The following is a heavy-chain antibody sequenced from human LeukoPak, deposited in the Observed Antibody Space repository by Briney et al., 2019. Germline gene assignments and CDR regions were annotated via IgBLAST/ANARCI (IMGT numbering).Heavy chain of an antibody. D-gene: IGHD6-6*01. J-gene: IGHJ4*02. Sequence: PGGPLRLSCAASGFTFGSYAMTWVRQAPGKGLALVSAISGGGGTTYYADSVKGRFTISRDDSKNTLYLQMNSLRAEDTAVYYCAKSSSSSVAYYFDYWGQGTLVTVSS. CDR2: ISGGGGTT. CDR3: AKSSSSSVAYYFDY. CDR1: GFTFGSYA. V-gene: IGHV3-23*01.